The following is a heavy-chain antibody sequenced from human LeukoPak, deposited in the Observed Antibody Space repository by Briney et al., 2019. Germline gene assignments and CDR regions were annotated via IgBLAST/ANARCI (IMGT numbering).Heavy chain of an antibody. Sequence: GGSLRLSCAASGFTFSSYSMNWVRQAPGKGLEWVSSISSSSSYIYYADSVKGRFTISRDNAKNSLYLQMNSLRAEDTAVYYCARESSRYTATEGCDYWGQGTLVTVSS. CDR2: ISSSSSYI. D-gene: IGHD2-15*01. CDR3: ARESSRYTATEGCDY. V-gene: IGHV3-21*01. J-gene: IGHJ4*02. CDR1: GFTFSSYS.